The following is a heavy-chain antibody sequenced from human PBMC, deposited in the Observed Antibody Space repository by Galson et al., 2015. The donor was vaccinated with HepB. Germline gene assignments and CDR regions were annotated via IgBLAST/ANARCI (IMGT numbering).Heavy chain of an antibody. Sequence: LSLTCAVYGGSFSGYYLTWIRQAPGKGLQWIGEISPSGSTDYNPSLKSRVSMSVDTSKNQFSLKLSSVTAADTALYYCARGGASRYSSWGQGTLVTVSS. V-gene: IGHV4-34*01. CDR1: GGSFSGYY. D-gene: IGHD5-12*01. CDR2: ISPSGST. J-gene: IGHJ5*02. CDR3: ARGGASRYSS.